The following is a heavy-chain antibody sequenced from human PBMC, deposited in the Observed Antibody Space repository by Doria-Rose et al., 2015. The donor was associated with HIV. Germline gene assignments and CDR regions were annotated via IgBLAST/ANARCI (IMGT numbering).Heavy chain of an antibody. D-gene: IGHD6-13*01. V-gene: IGHV2-26*01. CDR3: ARIKSSRWYHKYYFDF. J-gene: IGHJ4*02. Sequence: QITLKESGPVLVKPTETLTLTCTVSGVSLSSPGMGVSWIRQPPGKALEWLANILSDDDSCFKASLKSRLTISRGTSKSQLVLTMTDMDPVDTATYYCARIKSSRWYHKYYFDFWGQGTLVIVSA. CDR2: ILSDDDS. CDR1: GVSLSSPGMG.